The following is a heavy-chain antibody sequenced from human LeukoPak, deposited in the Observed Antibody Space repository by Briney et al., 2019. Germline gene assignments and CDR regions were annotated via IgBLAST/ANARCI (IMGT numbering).Heavy chain of an antibody. V-gene: IGHV3-66*01. J-gene: IGHJ4*02. D-gene: IGHD6-13*01. CDR2: IYSGGST. CDR1: GFTVSSNY. Sequence: PGGSLRLSCAASGFTVSSNYMSWVRQAPGKGLEWVSVIYSGGSTYYADSVKGRFTISRDNSKNTLYLQMNSLRAEDTAVYYCAREEAAAAGQYYFDYWGQGTLVTVSS. CDR3: AREEAAAAGQYYFDY.